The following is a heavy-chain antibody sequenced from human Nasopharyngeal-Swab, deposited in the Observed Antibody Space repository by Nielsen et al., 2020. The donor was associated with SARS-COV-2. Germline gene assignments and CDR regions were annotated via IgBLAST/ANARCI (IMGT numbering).Heavy chain of an antibody. V-gene: IGHV4-4*07. CDR1: GGSISSYY. CDR3: ARDRGYYDSSGYLYPVVYFDY. Sequence: SETLSLTCTVSGGSISSYYWSWIRQPAGKGLEWIGRIYTSGSTNYNPSLKSRVTMSVDTSKNQFSLKLSPVTAADTAVYYCARDRGYYDSSGYLYPVVYFDYWGQGTLVTVSS. J-gene: IGHJ4*02. CDR2: IYTSGST. D-gene: IGHD3-22*01.